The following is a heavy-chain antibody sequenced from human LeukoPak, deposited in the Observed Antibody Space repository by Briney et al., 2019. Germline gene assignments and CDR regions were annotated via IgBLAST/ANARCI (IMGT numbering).Heavy chain of an antibody. CDR3: ATMGGSGYSPDAFDI. J-gene: IGHJ3*02. D-gene: IGHD3-22*01. CDR1: GGTFSSYA. Sequence: SVKDSCKASGGTFSSYAISWVRQAPGQGLEWMGGIIPIFGTANYAQKFQGRVTITTDESTSTAYMELSSLRSEDTAVYYCATMGGSGYSPDAFDIWGQGTMVTVSS. V-gene: IGHV1-69*05. CDR2: IIPIFGTA.